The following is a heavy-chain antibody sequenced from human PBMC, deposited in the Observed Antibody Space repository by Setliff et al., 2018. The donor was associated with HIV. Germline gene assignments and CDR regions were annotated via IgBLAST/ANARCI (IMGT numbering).Heavy chain of an antibody. V-gene: IGHV4-38-2*01. D-gene: IGHD3-3*01. CDR1: GYSVSSGYY. CDR3: VSGPLSGYGYYFDY. CDR2: FHHSGST. Sequence: PSETLSLTCAVSGYSVSSGYYWGWIRQPPGKGLEWIGSFHHSGSTFYNPSLKSRVTISLDTSKNQFSLKLRSVTAADTAVHYCVSGPLSGYGYYFDYWGQGALVTVSS. J-gene: IGHJ4*02.